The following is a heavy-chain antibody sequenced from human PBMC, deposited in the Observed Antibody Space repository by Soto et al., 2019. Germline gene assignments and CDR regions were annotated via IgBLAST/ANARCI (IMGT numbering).Heavy chain of an antibody. V-gene: IGHV4-30-4*01. D-gene: IGHD3-22*01. CDR2: IYYTGNT. CDR1: GASISGGDYY. J-gene: IGHJ4*02. Sequence: QVQLQESGPGLVKPSQTLSLTCTVSGASISGGDYYWTWIRQPPGKGLEWIGSIYYTGNTSSNPSLDSRLSISVDPSNNQFALRLTSVTAPDTAIYYCARATYDSSTYYLDYWGQGTLVTVSS. CDR3: ARATYDSSTYYLDY.